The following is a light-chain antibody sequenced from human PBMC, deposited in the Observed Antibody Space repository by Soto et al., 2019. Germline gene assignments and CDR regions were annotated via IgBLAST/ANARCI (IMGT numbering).Light chain of an antibody. CDR2: AAS. V-gene: IGKV1-39*01. J-gene: IGKJ2*01. CDR3: QQSYGTPYT. Sequence: DIQMTQSPSSLSASVGDRVAITCRASQTISTYLSWYQQKPGKAPKLLIYAASSVLSGVPSRFSGRGSGTDFTLTIRSLQSEDFATYYCQQSYGTPYTFGLGPKLE. CDR1: QTISTY.